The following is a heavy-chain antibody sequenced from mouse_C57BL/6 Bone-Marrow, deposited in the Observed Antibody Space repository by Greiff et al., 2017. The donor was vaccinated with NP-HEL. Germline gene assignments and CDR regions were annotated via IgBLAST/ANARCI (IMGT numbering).Heavy chain of an antibody. V-gene: IGHV3-6*01. CDR3: ARERNSWFAY. Sequence: DVKLQESGPGLVKPSQSLSLTCSVTGYSITSGYYWNWIRQFPGNKLEWMGYISYDGSNNYNPSLKNRISITRDTSKNQFFLKLNSVTTEDTATYYCARERNSWFAYWGQGTLVTVSA. CDR2: ISYDGSN. J-gene: IGHJ3*01. CDR1: GYSITSGYY.